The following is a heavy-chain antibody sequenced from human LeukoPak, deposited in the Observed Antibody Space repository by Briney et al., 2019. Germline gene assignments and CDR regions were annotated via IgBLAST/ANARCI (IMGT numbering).Heavy chain of an antibody. Sequence: GRSLRPSCAASGFTFSSYGMHWVRQAPGKGLEWVAVISYDGSNKYYADSVKGRFTISRDNSKNTLYLQMNSLRAEDTAVYYCAKDPRGYSYGGIDYWGQGTLVTVSS. CDR3: AKDPRGYSYGGIDY. J-gene: IGHJ4*02. CDR2: ISYDGSNK. CDR1: GFTFSSYG. V-gene: IGHV3-30*18. D-gene: IGHD5-18*01.